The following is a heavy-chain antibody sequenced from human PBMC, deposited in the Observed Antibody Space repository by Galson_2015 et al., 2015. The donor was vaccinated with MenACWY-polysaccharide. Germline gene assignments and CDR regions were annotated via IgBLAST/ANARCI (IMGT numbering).Heavy chain of an antibody. CDR3: ASVRRFADYVDS. Sequence: TYSNASLKSRVTISADTSQNHFSLQLSSVTAADTAIYYCASVRRFADYVDSWGQGTLVTVSS. D-gene: IGHD3-16*01. CDR2: T. V-gene: IGHV4-39*07. J-gene: IGHJ5*01.